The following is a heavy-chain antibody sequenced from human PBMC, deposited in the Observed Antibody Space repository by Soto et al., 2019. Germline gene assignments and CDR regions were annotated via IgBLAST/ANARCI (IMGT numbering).Heavy chain of an antibody. CDR3: ARKKVVSRWFDT. Sequence: QVQLVQSGAEVKKPGSSVKVSCKASGGTFSSYAISWVRQAPGQGLEWMGGIIPIFGTANYAQKFQGRVTITADEPTSTAYMKLTTLRSEDTAVYYCARKKVVSRWFDTWGQGTLVTVSS. J-gene: IGHJ5*02. CDR2: IIPIFGTA. D-gene: IGHD3-22*01. CDR1: GGTFSSYA. V-gene: IGHV1-69*01.